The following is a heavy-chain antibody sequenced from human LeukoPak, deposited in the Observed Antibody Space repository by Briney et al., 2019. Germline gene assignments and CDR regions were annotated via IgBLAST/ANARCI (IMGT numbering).Heavy chain of an antibody. CDR3: ATTRGPNTFGGVHDY. CDR1: GFTFSSHS. CDR2: ISSSSSTI. Sequence: GSLRLSCAASGFTFSSHSMNWVRQAPGKGLEWVSYISSSSSTIYYADSGKGRFTISRDNAKNSLYLQINSLRAEDTAVYYCATTRGPNTFGGVHDYWGQGTLVTVSS. J-gene: IGHJ4*02. D-gene: IGHD3-16*01. V-gene: IGHV3-48*01.